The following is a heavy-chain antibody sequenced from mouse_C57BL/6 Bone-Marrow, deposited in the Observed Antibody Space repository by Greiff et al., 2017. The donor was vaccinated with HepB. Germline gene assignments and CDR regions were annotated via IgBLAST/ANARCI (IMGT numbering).Heavy chain of an antibody. V-gene: IGHV1-5*01. CDR1: GYKFTSYW. CDR2: IYPGNSET. Sequence: VQLKESGTVLARPGASVKMSCKTSGYKFTSYWMPWVEQRPGQGLEWIGAIYPGNSETSYNQKFKGKAKLTAVTSASTAYMQISSLTNEDSAVYYCTNYGNYWYFDVWGTGTTVTVSS. J-gene: IGHJ1*03. D-gene: IGHD2-1*01. CDR3: TNYGNYWYFDV.